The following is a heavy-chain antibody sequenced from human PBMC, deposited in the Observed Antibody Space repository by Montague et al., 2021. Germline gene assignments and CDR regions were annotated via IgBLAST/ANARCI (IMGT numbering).Heavy chain of an antibody. Sequence: SETLSLTCAVYGGSFSGHCWSWIRQPPGKGLEWIGEINHSGSTNYNPSLKSRVTMSVDTSKSQFSLNLSSVTAADTAVYYCARYLHTSKYSGSHYLSRQYGMDVWGQGTTVPVSS. V-gene: IGHV4-34*01. CDR3: ARYLHTSKYSGSHYLSRQYGMDV. D-gene: IGHD1-26*01. J-gene: IGHJ6*02. CDR1: GGSFSGHC. CDR2: INHSGST.